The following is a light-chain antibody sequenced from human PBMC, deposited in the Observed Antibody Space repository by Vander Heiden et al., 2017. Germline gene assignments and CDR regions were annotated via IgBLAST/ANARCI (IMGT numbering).Light chain of an antibody. J-gene: IGKJ4*01. CDR1: QSVSSY. Sequence: ELPFTPSPAPLPLSPGEIATLSCRASQSVSSYLAWYQQKPGQAPRLIIYDASNRATGIPARFSGSGSGTDFTLTISSLEPEDFAVYYCQQRSNWLTFGGGTKVEIK. CDR2: DAS. CDR3: QQRSNWLT. V-gene: IGKV3-11*01.